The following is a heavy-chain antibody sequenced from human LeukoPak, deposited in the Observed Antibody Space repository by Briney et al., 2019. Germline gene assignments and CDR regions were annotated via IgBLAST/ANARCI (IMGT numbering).Heavy chain of an antibody. D-gene: IGHD1-1*01. CDR3: TRDRGAYNLYDY. Sequence: GGSLRLSCTASGFTFGDYAMSWIRQAPGKGLEWVGFIRSKAYGETADYAASVKGRFTISRDDSKAIAYLQTNSLKTEDTAVYHCTRDRGAYNLYDYWGQGTLVTVSS. J-gene: IGHJ4*02. CDR2: IRSKAYGETA. V-gene: IGHV3-49*03. CDR1: GFTFGDYA.